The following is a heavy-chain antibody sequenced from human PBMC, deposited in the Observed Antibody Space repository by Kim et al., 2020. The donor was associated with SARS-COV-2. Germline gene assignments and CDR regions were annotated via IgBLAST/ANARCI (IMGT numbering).Heavy chain of an antibody. V-gene: IGHV3-48*03. CDR3: ARVSGDFWSGYYTAGMFDY. CDR2: ISSSGYSI. CDR1: GFTFSSYK. D-gene: IGHD3-3*01. J-gene: IGHJ4*02. Sequence: GGCLRLSCAASGFTFSSYKMNWVRQAPGKGLEWVSYISSSGYSIYYADSVKGRFTISRDNAKNSLYLQMNSLRAEDTAVYYCARVSGDFWSGYYTAGMFDYWGQGTLVTVSS.